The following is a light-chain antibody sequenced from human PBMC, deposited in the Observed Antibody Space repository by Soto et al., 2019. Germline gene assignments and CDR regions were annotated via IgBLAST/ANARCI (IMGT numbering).Light chain of an antibody. V-gene: IGKV1-8*01. Sequence: AIRMTQSPSSLSASTGDRVTITCRASQGISSYLAWYQQKPGKAPKLLIYAASTLHSGVPSRFSGGGSGTDFTLTISSLQPEDFATYYCQQVNVYPSTFGGGTKVDTK. J-gene: IGKJ4*01. CDR3: QQVNVYPST. CDR1: QGISSY. CDR2: AAS.